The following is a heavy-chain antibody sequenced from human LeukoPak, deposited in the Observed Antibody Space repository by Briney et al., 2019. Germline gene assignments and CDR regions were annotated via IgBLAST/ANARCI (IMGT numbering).Heavy chain of an antibody. J-gene: IGHJ4*02. CDR2: ISAGGETT. V-gene: IGHV3-23*01. CDR3: AKDPGGYCSSTSCYGSYYFDY. CDR1: RFRFSTFP. Sequence: PGRSLRLSCAASRFRFSTFPMGWVRQAPGKGLEWVSGISAGGETTFYADSVKGRFTISRDNSKNTLYLQMNSLRAEDTAVYYCAKDPGGYCSSTSCYGSYYFDYWGQGTLVTVSS. D-gene: IGHD2-2*01.